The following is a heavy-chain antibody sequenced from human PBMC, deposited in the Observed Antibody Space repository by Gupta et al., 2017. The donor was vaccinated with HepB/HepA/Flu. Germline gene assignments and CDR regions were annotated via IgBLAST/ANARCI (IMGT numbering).Heavy chain of an antibody. CDR1: GFIVGSNY. CDR2: IFSDGSR. Sequence: QSVSSGGGLIQPGGCLRLSCAASGFIVGSNYISWVRQAPGKGVEWVSVIFSDGSRHYVDSVKGRFTISRDNSKNTVYLQMNSLRAEDTAIYYCATLKGGAYWGQGTLVTVSS. CDR3: ATLKGGAY. V-gene: IGHV3-53*01. J-gene: IGHJ4*02. D-gene: IGHD1-26*01.